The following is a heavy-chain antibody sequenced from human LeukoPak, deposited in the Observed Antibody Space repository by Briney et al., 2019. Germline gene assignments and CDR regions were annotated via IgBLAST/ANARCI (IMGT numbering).Heavy chain of an antibody. CDR3: AKGLISSATYFSYFDY. CDR2: IRAGGDLT. D-gene: IGHD1-26*01. J-gene: IGHJ4*02. Sequence: HPGASLRLSCAASGFTFSSYGMSWLRQAPGKGLEWVAAIRAGGDLTNYADSVKGRFTISRDSSNNMLYVQMNSLRAEDTAIYYCAKGLISSATYFSYFDYWGQGTLVTVSS. CDR1: GFTFSSYG. V-gene: IGHV3-23*01.